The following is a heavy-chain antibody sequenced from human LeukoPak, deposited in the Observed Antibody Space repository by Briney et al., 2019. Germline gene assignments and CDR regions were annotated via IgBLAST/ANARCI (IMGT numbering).Heavy chain of an antibody. CDR1: GGSISSGDYY. Sequence: SQTLSLTCTVSGGSISSGDYYWSWIRQPPGKGLEWIGYIYYSGSTYYNPSLKSRVTISVDSSKNQFSLKLSSVTAADTAVYYCARRRDDYGDFYFDYWGQGTLVTVSS. CDR2: IYYSGST. CDR3: ARRRDDYGDFYFDY. D-gene: IGHD4-17*01. V-gene: IGHV4-30-4*01. J-gene: IGHJ4*02.